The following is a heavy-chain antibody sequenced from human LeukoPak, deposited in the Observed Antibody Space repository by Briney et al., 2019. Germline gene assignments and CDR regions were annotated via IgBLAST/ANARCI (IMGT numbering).Heavy chain of an antibody. CDR3: AKISEDYYGAGARWFDP. J-gene: IGHJ5*02. D-gene: IGHD3-10*01. CDR1: GFTFSSYA. V-gene: IGHV3-23*01. Sequence: PGGSLRLSCAASGFTFSSYAMSWVRQAPGKGLEWVSAISGSGGSTYYADSVKGRFPISRHNSKNTLYLQMNSLRAEDTAVYYCAKISEDYYGAGARWFDPRGQGTLVTVSS. CDR2: ISGSGGST.